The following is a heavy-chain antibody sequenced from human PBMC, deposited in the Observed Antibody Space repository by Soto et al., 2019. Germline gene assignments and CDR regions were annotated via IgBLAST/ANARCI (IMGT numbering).Heavy chain of an antibody. D-gene: IGHD2-21*02. V-gene: IGHV4-59*11. CDR1: GGSISNHY. J-gene: IGHJ4*02. CDR2: ISYNGNT. CDR3: TRATWYSEY. Sequence: QVQLQESGPGLVKPSETLSLTCTVSGGSISNHYWNWIRQPPGKVLEWIGYISYNGNTNYNTPLKSRVTMSVDTSKNQISLKLSSVTAADTAVYYCTRATWYSEYWGQGTLVTVSS.